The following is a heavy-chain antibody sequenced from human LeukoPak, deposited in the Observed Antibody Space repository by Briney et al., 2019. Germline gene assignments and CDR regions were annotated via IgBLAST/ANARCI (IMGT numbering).Heavy chain of an antibody. J-gene: IGHJ4*02. CDR2: IKEDGSEK. Sequence: SGASLRLSCAASGFTFSTYWMSWVRQAPGKGLEWVANIKEDGSEKYYGDSVKGRFTISRDNAKNSLYLQMNSLRAEDTAVYYWARDSSGYQWGQGTLVTVS. CDR3: ARDSSGYQ. D-gene: IGHD3-22*01. V-gene: IGHV3-7*01. CDR1: GFTFSTYW.